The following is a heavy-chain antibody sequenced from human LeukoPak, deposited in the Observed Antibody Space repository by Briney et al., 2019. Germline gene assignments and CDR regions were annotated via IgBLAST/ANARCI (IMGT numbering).Heavy chain of an antibody. J-gene: IGHJ5*02. CDR2: IYYSGST. Sequence: SETLSLTCTVSGGSISSYYWSWIRQPPGQGVEGIGYIYYSGSTNYTPSLKSRVTISIDTSKNQFSLRLSSVTAADTAVYYCARDRQWLPQGGDGFDPWGQGTMVTVSS. V-gene: IGHV4-59*01. D-gene: IGHD6-19*01. CDR1: GGSISSYY. CDR3: ARDRQWLPQGGDGFDP.